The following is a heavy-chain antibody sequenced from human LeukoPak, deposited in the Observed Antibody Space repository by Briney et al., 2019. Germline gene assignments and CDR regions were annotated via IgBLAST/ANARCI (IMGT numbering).Heavy chain of an antibody. CDR3: ARDGGIAAHY. D-gene: IGHD6-13*01. CDR1: GGTFSSYA. CDR2: IIPIFGTA. Sequence: SVKVSCKASGGTFSSYAISWVRQAPGQGLEWMGGIIPIFGTANYAQKFQGRVTTNADESTRTAYMELSSLRSEDTAVYYCARDGGIAAHYWGQGTLVTVSS. V-gene: IGHV1-69*13. J-gene: IGHJ4*02.